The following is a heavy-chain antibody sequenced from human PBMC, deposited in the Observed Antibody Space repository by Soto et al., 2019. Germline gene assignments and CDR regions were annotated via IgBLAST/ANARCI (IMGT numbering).Heavy chain of an antibody. CDR2: IKRKTDGGTT. D-gene: IGHD4-17*01. CDR1: GFTFSNAW. CDR3: TTDLGGDYTERYCFYMDV. V-gene: IGHV3-15*01. J-gene: IGHJ6*03. Sequence: EVQLEESGGGLVEPGGSLRVSCAASGFTFSNAWMSWVRQAPGKGLEWVGRIKRKTDGGTTDYAAPVNGRFTMSRDDSKNTLYLQMNSLKTEDTAMYYCTTDLGGDYTERYCFYMDVWGKGTLVTVSS.